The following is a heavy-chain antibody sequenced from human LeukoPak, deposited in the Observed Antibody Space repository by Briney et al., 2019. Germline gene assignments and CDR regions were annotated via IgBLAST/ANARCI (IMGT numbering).Heavy chain of an antibody. CDR1: GFTFSSYV. D-gene: IGHD3-22*01. J-gene: IGHJ4*02. CDR2: ISYDGSNE. V-gene: IGHV3-30*04. CDR3: ARDQYYYDSSGYYGVDY. Sequence: GGSLRLSCAASGFTFSSYVMHWVRQAPGKGLEWVAIISYDGSNEYYADSVKGRFTISRDNSKNKLYLQMNSLRAADTAVYYCARDQYYYDSSGYYGVDYWGQGTLVTVSS.